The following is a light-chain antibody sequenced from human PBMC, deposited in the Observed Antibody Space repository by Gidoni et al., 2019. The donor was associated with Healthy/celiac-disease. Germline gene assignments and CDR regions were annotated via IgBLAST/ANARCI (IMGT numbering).Light chain of an antibody. Sequence: DIQMTQSPSSLSASLGDRVTITCQASQDISNYLNWYQQKPGKAPKLLIYDASNLETGVPSRFSGSGSGTDFTFTIRSLQPEDIATYYCQQYDTLPLTFGGGTKVEIK. CDR2: DAS. J-gene: IGKJ4*01. CDR3: QQYDTLPLT. CDR1: QDISNY. V-gene: IGKV1-33*01.